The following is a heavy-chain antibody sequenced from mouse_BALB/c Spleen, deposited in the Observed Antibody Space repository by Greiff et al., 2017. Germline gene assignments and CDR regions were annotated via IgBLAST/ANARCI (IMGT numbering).Heavy chain of an antibody. Sequence: DVKLVESGGGLVQPGGSRKLSCAASGFTFSSFGMHWVRQAPEKGLEWVAYISSGSSTIYYADTVKGRFTISRDNPKNTLFLQMTSLRSEDTAMYYCARSGSMFTTGYYYAMDYWGQGTSVTVSS. CDR2: ISSGSSTI. V-gene: IGHV5-17*02. CDR3: ARSGSMFTTGYYYAMDY. CDR1: GFTFSSFG. D-gene: IGHD2-2*01. J-gene: IGHJ4*01.